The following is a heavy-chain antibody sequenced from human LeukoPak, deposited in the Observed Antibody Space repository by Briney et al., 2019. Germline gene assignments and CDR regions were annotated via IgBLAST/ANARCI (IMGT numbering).Heavy chain of an antibody. V-gene: IGHV4-39*07. CDR1: GGSITSSSYY. Sequence: RTSETLSLTCTVSGGSITSSSYYWGWIRQPPGKGLEWIGSIYYSGSTYYNPSLKSRVTISVDTSKNQFSLNLSSVTAAEPAVYYCARGSATTIFDYWGQGTLVTVSS. D-gene: IGHD5-24*01. CDR3: ARGSATTIFDY. J-gene: IGHJ4*02. CDR2: IYYSGST.